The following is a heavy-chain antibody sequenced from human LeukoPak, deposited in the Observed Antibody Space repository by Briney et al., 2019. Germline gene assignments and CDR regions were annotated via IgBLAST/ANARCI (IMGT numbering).Heavy chain of an antibody. Sequence: SGGSLRLSCTTSGFTFSHYEMNWVCQAPGKGLEWVSYISSSGSTRYYADSVKGRFTISRDNAKNSLHLQMNSLRAEDTAVYYCARDPFRDYDSSGYFDFWGQETPVTVSS. CDR2: ISSSGSTR. CDR3: ARDPFRDYDSSGYFDF. CDR1: GFTFSHYE. J-gene: IGHJ4*02. D-gene: IGHD3-22*01. V-gene: IGHV3-48*03.